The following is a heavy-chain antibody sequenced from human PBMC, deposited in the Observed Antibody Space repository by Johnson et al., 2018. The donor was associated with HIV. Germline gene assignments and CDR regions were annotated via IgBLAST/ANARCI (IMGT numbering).Heavy chain of an antibody. J-gene: IGHJ3*02. Sequence: VQLVESGGGVVQPGRSLRLSCAASGFTFSNYAMNWVRQAPGKGLEWVALISYDGIKTYYVDSVKGRFTISRDNAKKLLYLQMYSLRAEDTAVFYCARASLARGGKIRAFDIWGQGTMVTVSS. CDR3: ARASLARGGKIRAFDI. CDR2: ISYDGIKT. V-gene: IGHV3-30*04. D-gene: IGHD4-23*01. CDR1: GFTFSNYA.